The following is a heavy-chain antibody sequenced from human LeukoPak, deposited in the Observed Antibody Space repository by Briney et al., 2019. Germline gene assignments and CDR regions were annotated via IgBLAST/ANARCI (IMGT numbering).Heavy chain of an antibody. V-gene: IGHV1-2*02. Sequence: ASLKVSCKPSGYTFTGYYIHSVRQSPGQRLEWMGWINPNSGDTEFAQEFQGRVTMTRDTSISTTYMELSRLRSDDTAVYYCARPDCGGDCRLIQYWGQGTLVTVSS. D-gene: IGHD2-21*01. CDR1: GYTFTGYY. J-gene: IGHJ1*01. CDR2: INPNSGDT. CDR3: ARPDCGGDCRLIQY.